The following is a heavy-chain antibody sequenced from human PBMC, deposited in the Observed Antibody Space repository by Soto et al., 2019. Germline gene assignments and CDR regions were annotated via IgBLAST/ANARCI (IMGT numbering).Heavy chain of an antibody. Sequence: QVPLVQSGAEVKKPGASVKVSCKASGYTFTSYGISWVRQAPGQGLEWMRWISAYTGNTNHAQKLQGRVTMTTDRATSTAYGGVRSLRSDETAVEYWAGGGSGSYCDYWGQGALV. CDR2: ISAYTGNT. J-gene: IGHJ4*02. CDR1: GYTFTSYG. D-gene: IGHD1-26*01. V-gene: IGHV1-18*01. CDR3: AGGGSGSYCDY.